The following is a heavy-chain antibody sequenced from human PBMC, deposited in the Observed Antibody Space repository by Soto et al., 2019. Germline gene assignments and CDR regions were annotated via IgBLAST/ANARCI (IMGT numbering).Heavy chain of an antibody. CDR1: GFTFSSYG. CDR2: ISYDGSNK. J-gene: IGHJ6*02. CDR3: AKMGLRYFDLLLTQVNHGMDV. D-gene: IGHD3-9*01. Sequence: QVQLVESGGGVVQPGRSLRLSCAASGFTFSSYGMHWVRQAPGKGLEWVAVISYDGSNKYYADSGKGRFTISRDNSKNTLYLQMNSLRAEDTAVYYCAKMGLRYFDLLLTQVNHGMDVWGQGTTVTVSS. V-gene: IGHV3-30*18.